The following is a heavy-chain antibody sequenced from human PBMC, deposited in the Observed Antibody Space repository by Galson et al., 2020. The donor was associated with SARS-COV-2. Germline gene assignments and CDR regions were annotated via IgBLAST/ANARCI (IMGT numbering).Heavy chain of an antibody. CDR3: AALDKGQDF. CDR2: IKHDGSEI. J-gene: IGHJ4*02. CDR1: GFNFGSYL. V-gene: IGHV3-7*01. Sequence: GGSLRLSCAASGFNFGSYLMTWVRQAPGTGLEWVANIKHDGSEIHYVDSVRGRFTISRDNVKNSLYLQMNNLRAEDTALYYCAALDKGQDFWGQGALVTVSS.